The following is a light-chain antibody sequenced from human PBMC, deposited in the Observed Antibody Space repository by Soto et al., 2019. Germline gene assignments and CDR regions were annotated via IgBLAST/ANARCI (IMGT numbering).Light chain of an antibody. CDR1: QVISTS. J-gene: IGKJ5*01. CDR2: AAS. Sequence: DIQLTQSPSFLSPSIGESVTITCRASQVISTSLAWYQVKPGKAPKLLIYAASTLESGVPSRFRSTVCGTEFSLKITSLQPEDFATYYCKQLFDSTIAFGQGKRVEIK. CDR3: KQLFDSTIA. V-gene: IGKV1-9*01.